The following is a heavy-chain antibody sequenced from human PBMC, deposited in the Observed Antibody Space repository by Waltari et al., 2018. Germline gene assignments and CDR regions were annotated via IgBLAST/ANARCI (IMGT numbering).Heavy chain of an antibody. V-gene: IGHV4-38-2*02. J-gene: IGHJ5*02. CDR3: ATDPSYYGSGTYWAGWFDP. Sequence: QVQLQESGPGLVKPSETLSLTCTVSGYSIRSTYYWGWIRQSPGKGLEWIGSILHSGSTYYNPSLKSRVTISVDTSKNQFSLKLSSVTAADTAVYYCATDPSYYGSGTYWAGWFDPWGQGTLVTVSS. CDR1: GYSIRSTYY. CDR2: ILHSGST. D-gene: IGHD3-10*01.